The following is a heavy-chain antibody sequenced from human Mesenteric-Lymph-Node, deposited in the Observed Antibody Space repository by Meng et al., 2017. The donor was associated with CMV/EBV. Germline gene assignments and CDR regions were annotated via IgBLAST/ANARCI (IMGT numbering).Heavy chain of an antibody. D-gene: IGHD2/OR15-2a*01. Sequence: GESLKISCAASGFTFSSYSMNWVRQTPGKGLEWVSSISSESIHTLYADSLKGRFTISRDNAKNSLHLQMHSLRAEDTAVYYCAKFETDEYNHGQEEYWGQGTAVTVSS. CDR1: GFTFSSYS. V-gene: IGHV3-21*01. J-gene: IGHJ4*02. CDR2: ISSESIHT. CDR3: AKFETDEYNHGQEEY.